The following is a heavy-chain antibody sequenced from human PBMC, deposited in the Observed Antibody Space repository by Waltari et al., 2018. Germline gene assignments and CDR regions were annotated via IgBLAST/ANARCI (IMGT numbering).Heavy chain of an antibody. J-gene: IGHJ4*02. CDR3: ARRPCYNWNYGGEGL. V-gene: IGHV4-34*01. D-gene: IGHD1-7*01. Sequence: QVQLQQWGAGLLKPSETLSRTCAVYGGAFSGYYWSGKRQPPGKGLEWLGEITHIGSTNYTPSLKRPVTRSLDTSTIQFYLNLRCVTAADTAVYYCARRPCYNWNYGGEGLWGQGPLVTVSS. CDR1: GGAFSGYY. CDR2: ITHIGST.